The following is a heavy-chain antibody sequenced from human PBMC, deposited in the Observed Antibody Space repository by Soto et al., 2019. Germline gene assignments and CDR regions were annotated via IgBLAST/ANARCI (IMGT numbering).Heavy chain of an antibody. CDR1: GFTFSDHY. CDR2: SRNKANSYTT. J-gene: IGHJ6*02. Sequence: GGSLRLSCAASGFTFSDHYIDWGRQAPGKGLEWVGRSRNKANSYTTEYAASVKGRFTISRDDSKNSLYLQMNSLKTEDTAVYYCASASNRMDVWGQGTTVTVSS. CDR3: ASASNRMDV. D-gene: IGHD7-27*01. V-gene: IGHV3-72*01.